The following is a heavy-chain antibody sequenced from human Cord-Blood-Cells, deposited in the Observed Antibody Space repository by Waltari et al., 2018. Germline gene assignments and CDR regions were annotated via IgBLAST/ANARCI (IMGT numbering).Heavy chain of an antibody. Sequence: QVQLQESGPGLVKPSETLSLTCTVPGGSISSHYWSWIRQPPGKGLEWIGYIYYSGSTNYNPSLKSRVTISVDTSKNQFSLKLSSVTAADTAVYYCARGSGYVDYWGQGTLVTVSS. CDR3: ARGSGYVDY. CDR2: IYYSGST. D-gene: IGHD1-26*01. CDR1: GGSISSHY. J-gene: IGHJ4*02. V-gene: IGHV4-59*11.